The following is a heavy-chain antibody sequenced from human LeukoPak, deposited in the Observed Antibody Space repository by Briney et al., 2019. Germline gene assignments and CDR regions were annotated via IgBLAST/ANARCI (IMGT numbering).Heavy chain of an antibody. Sequence: PSETLSLTCTVSGGSISRGGYYWSWIRQHPGKGLEGIGYIYYSGSTYYNPSLKSRVTISVDTSKNQFSLKLSSVTAADTAVYYCARDQGKVGYFDYWGQGTLVTVSS. CDR2: IYYSGST. CDR1: GGSISRGGYY. V-gene: IGHV4-31*03. J-gene: IGHJ4*02. D-gene: IGHD3-16*01. CDR3: ARDQGKVGYFDY.